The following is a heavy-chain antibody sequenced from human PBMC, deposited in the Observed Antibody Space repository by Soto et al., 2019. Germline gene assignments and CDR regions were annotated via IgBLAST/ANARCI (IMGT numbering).Heavy chain of an antibody. J-gene: IGHJ6*02. CDR1: GFTFTNYG. D-gene: IGHD3-22*01. V-gene: IGHV3-30*03. CDR3: ASDRMIHPEGMDA. CDR2: ISLDGSNK. Sequence: QVQLVESGGGVVQPGKSLRLSCTASGFTFTNYGMHWVRQAPGKGLEWVAVISLDGSNKDYADSVKGRFTISRDNSKNTLYVQMNSLRAEDTAVYYCASDRMIHPEGMDAWGRGTTVIVSS.